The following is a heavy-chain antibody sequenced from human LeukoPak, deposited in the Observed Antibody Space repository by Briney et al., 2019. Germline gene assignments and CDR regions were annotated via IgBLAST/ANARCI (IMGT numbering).Heavy chain of an antibody. Sequence: GGSLRLSCAVSGFIFEDHTMNWVRQTPGKGLEWVSLITWDGEGKSYADSVKGRFTISRDNAKNSLYLQMNSLRAEDTAVYYCARDILTGSQSRFQHWGQGTLVTVSS. J-gene: IGHJ1*01. D-gene: IGHD3-9*01. CDR1: GFIFEDHT. V-gene: IGHV3-43*01. CDR2: ITWDGEGK. CDR3: ARDILTGSQSRFQH.